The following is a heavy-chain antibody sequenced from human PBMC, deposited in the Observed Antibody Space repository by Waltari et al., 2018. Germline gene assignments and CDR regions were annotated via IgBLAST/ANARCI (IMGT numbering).Heavy chain of an antibody. Sequence: QVQLQESGPGLVKPSETLSLTCAVSGYSISSGYYWSWIRQPPGEGLEWIGYIYTSGSTNYNPSLKSRVTISVDTSKNQFSLKLSSVTAADTAVYYCARDLGQPGSIDIWGQGTMVTVSS. J-gene: IGHJ3*02. D-gene: IGHD3-16*01. V-gene: IGHV4-38-2*02. CDR3: ARDLGQPGSIDI. CDR1: GYSISSGYY. CDR2: IYTSGST.